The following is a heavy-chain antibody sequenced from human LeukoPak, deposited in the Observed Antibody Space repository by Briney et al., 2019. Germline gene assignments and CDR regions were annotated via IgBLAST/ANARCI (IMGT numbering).Heavy chain of an antibody. CDR1: GGSISSYY. J-gene: IGHJ4*02. CDR3: ARGRFELLY. Sequence: SETLSLTCTVSGGSISSYYWSWIRQPPGKGLEWIGYIYYSGSTNYNPSLKSRVAMSVDTSNNQFFLRLTSVTAADTALYYCARGRFELLYWGQGTLVTVSS. CDR2: IYYSGST. V-gene: IGHV4-59*01. D-gene: IGHD2-15*01.